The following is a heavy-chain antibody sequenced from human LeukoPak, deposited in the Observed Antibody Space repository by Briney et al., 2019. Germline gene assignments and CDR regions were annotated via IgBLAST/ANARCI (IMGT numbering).Heavy chain of an antibody. V-gene: IGHV1-18*01. D-gene: IGHD6-6*01. CDR1: GGTFSSYA. CDR3: ASGSSSSIDY. J-gene: IGHJ4*02. Sequence: ASVKVSCKASGGTFSSYAISWVRQAPGQGLEWMGWISAYNGNTNYAQKLQGRVTMTTDTSTSTAYMELRSLRSDDTAVYYCASGSSSSIDYWGQGTLVTVSS. CDR2: ISAYNGNT.